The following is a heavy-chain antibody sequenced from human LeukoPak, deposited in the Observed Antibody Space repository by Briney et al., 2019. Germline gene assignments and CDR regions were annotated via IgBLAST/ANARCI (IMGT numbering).Heavy chain of an antibody. Sequence: PSETLSLTCTVSGGSISSSGYYWGWIRQPPGKGLEWIGSIFYTGSTYYNPSIKSRITIDVNTTKNQLSLKLTSVTAADTAVYYCARHCSGGTCYSDFDYWGQGTLVTVSS. V-gene: IGHV4-39*01. D-gene: IGHD2-15*01. CDR2: IFYTGST. CDR3: ARHCSGGTCYSDFDY. J-gene: IGHJ4*02. CDR1: GGSISSSGYY.